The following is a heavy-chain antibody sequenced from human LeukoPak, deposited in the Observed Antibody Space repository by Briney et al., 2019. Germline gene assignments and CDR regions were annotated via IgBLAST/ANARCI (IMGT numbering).Heavy chain of an antibody. CDR3: AKEERSQLFDY. Sequence: GGSLRLSCAASGFTFSNYAMSWVRQAPGKGLEWVSAISASGGSTYYADSVKGRFTLSTDNSKNTLYLQMNSLRAEDTAVYYCAKEERSQLFDYWGQGTLVTVSS. CDR1: GFTFSNYA. V-gene: IGHV3-23*01. D-gene: IGHD2-2*01. CDR2: ISASGGST. J-gene: IGHJ4*02.